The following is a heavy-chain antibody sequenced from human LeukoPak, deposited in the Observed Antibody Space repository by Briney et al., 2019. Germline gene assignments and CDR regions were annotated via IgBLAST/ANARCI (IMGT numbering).Heavy chain of an antibody. J-gene: IGHJ3*02. CDR3: HSGAWDDAFDI. D-gene: IGHD5-12*01. Sequence: GGSLRLSCAASGFTFSNYWMHWVRQAPGKGLEWVSGITWNSGIIGYADSVKGRFTISRDNSKNSLYLQMNSLRPEDTALYYCHSGAWDDAFDIWGQGTMVTVSS. CDR1: GFTFSNYW. CDR2: ITWNSGII. V-gene: IGHV3-9*01.